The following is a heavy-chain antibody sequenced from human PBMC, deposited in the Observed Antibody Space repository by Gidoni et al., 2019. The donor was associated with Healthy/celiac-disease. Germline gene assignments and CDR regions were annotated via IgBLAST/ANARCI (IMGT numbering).Heavy chain of an antibody. Sequence: QVQLVESGGGVVQPGRSLRLSCAASGFTFSSYGMHLVRQAPGKGLEWVAVISYDGSNKYYADSVKGRFTISRDNSKNTLYLQMNSLRAEDTAVYYCAKGTYELRRNSPDAFDIWGQGTMVTVSS. CDR2: ISYDGSNK. CDR1: GFTFSSYG. CDR3: AKGTYELRRNSPDAFDI. D-gene: IGHD1-26*01. V-gene: IGHV3-30*18. J-gene: IGHJ3*02.